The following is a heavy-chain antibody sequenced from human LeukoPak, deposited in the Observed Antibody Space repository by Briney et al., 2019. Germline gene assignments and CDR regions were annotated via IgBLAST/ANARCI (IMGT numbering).Heavy chain of an antibody. CDR2: ISTSGSTI. Sequence: GGSLRLSCAASGFIFISYEMNWVRQAPGKGLEWVSYISTSGSTIYYADSVKGRFTISRDNAKNSLYLQMNSLRAEDTAVYYCARLTTTVTTPFDYWGQGTLVTVSS. CDR1: GFIFISYE. D-gene: IGHD4-17*01. CDR3: ARLTTTVTTPFDY. V-gene: IGHV3-48*03. J-gene: IGHJ4*02.